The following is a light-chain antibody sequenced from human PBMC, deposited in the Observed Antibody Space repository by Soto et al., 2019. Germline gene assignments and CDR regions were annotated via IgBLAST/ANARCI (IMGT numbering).Light chain of an antibody. V-gene: IGKV3-20*01. Sequence: EIVLTQSPGTLSLFPGERATLSCRASQSVSSSYLAWYQQKPGQAPRLLIYGASSRATGIPDRFSGSGSGTDFTLTISRLEPEDFAVYYCQQYGSLWFTFGPGTKVDIK. CDR3: QQYGSLWFT. CDR1: QSVSSSY. J-gene: IGKJ3*01. CDR2: GAS.